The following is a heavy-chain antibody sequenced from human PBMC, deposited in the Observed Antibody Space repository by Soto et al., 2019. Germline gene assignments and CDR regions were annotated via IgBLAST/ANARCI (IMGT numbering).Heavy chain of an antibody. Sequence: EVQLVESGGGLVQPGGSLRLSCAASGVTFSSYSMNWVRQAPGKGLEWVSYISSSSSTIYYADSVKGRFTISRDNAKNSLYLQMNSLRAEDTAVYYCARDISLVAVAFDYWGQGTLVTVSS. CDR1: GVTFSSYS. CDR2: ISSSSSTI. J-gene: IGHJ4*02. D-gene: IGHD5-12*01. V-gene: IGHV3-48*01. CDR3: ARDISLVAVAFDY.